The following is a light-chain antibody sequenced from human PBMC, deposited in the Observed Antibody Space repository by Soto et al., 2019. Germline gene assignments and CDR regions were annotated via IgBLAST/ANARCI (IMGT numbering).Light chain of an antibody. V-gene: IGKV3-15*01. Sequence: TLTLPPREGPTLSYKASQSVSSDSLAWYQHKLGQAPRLLIYGASTRVTGIPARFSGSGSGTEFTLTISSLQSEDFAVYYCQQYHNWWTFGQGTKVDIK. CDR2: GAS. J-gene: IGKJ1*01. CDR1: QSVSSD. CDR3: QQYHNWWT.